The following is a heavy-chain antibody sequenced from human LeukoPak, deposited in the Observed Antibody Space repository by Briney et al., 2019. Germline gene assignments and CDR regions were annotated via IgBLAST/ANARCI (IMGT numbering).Heavy chain of an antibody. CDR2: IYYGGNS. J-gene: IGHJ4*02. Sequence: PSETLSLTCTVSGGSISSSSYFWGWVRQPPGKGLEWIGSIYYGGNSYYNPSLKSRVTISVDTSENQFSLKLSSVAVADTAVYYCASHDFWSGWYFDYWGQGTLVTVSS. CDR3: ASHDFWSGWYFDY. V-gene: IGHV4-39*01. CDR1: GGSISSSSYF. D-gene: IGHD3-3*01.